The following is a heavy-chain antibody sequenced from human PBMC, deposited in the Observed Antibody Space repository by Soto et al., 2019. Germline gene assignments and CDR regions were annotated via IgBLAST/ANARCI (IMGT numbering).Heavy chain of an antibody. D-gene: IGHD4-17*01. V-gene: IGHV1-8*01. J-gene: IGHJ5*02. CDR1: GYTFTSYD. Sequence: ASVKVSCKASGYTFTSYDINWVRQATGQGLEWMGWMNPNSGNTGYAQKFQGRVTMTRSTSISTAYMELSSLRSEDTAVYYCARGFDDYGDYGWFDPWGQGTLVTVSS. CDR2: MNPNSGNT. CDR3: ARGFDDYGDYGWFDP.